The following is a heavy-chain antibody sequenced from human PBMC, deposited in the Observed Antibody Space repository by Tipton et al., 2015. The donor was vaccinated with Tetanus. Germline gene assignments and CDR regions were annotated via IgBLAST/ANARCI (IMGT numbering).Heavy chain of an antibody. CDR1: GGSLSSLL. V-gene: IGHV4-59*11. CDR2: IDHSGNT. CDR3: AGGLVRWYEP. D-gene: IGHD3-10*01. Sequence: TLSLTCTVSGGSLSSLLWTWTRLSPGKGLEWIGYIDHSGNTNYNPSLRSRVTMSLDTSKNQFSLKVTSVTAADTAVYSCAGGLVRWYEPWGRGTLVSVSS. J-gene: IGHJ5*02.